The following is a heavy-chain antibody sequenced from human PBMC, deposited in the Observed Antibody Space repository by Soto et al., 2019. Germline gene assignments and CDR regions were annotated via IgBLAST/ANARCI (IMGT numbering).Heavy chain of an antibody. J-gene: IGHJ4*02. CDR3: AKVYYYYDSSGYPHFDY. D-gene: IGHD3-22*01. V-gene: IGHV3-23*01. CDR1: GFTFSSYA. Sequence: GGSLRLSCAASGFTFSSYAMSWVRQAPGKGLEWVSAISGSGGSTYYADSVKGRFTISRDNSKNTLYLQMNSLRAEDTAVYYCAKVYYYYDSSGYPHFDYWGQGTRVTVSS. CDR2: ISGSGGST.